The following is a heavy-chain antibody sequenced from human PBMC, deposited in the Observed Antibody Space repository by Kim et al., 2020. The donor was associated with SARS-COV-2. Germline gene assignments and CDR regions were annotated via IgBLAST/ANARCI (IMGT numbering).Heavy chain of an antibody. CDR2: ISSSSSYT. CDR3: ARDRYSSSTIFDY. D-gene: IGHD6-6*01. V-gene: IGHV3-11*05. J-gene: IGHJ4*02. Sequence: GGSLRLSCAASGFTFSDYYMSWIRQAPGKGLEWVSYISSSSSYTNYADSVKGRFTISRDNAKNSLYLQMNSLRAEDTAVYYCARDRYSSSTIFDYWGQGTLVTVSS. CDR1: GFTFSDYY.